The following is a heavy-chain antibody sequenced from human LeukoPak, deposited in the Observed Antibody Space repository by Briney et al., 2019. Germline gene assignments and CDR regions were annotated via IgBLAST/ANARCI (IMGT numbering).Heavy chain of an antibody. Sequence: SVKVSCKASGFTFTSSAVQWVRQARGQGLEWIGWIVVGSGNTNYARKFQERVTINRDMSTSTAYMELSSLRSEDTAVYYCATDDVTTGTKTALGYWGQGTLVTVSS. D-gene: IGHD1-1*01. J-gene: IGHJ4*02. V-gene: IGHV1-58*01. CDR3: ATDDVTTGTKTALGY. CDR2: IVVGSGNT. CDR1: GFTFTSSA.